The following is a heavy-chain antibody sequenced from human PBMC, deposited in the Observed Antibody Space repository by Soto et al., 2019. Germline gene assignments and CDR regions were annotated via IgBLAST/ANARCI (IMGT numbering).Heavy chain of an antibody. CDR2: ISGSGGSA. CDR3: AKGARDTVLAGFDFEY. V-gene: IGHV3-23*01. J-gene: IGHJ4*02. D-gene: IGHD5-18*01. CDR1: GFMFSSYA. Sequence: EVQLLESGGGLLQPGGALRVSCAASGFMFSSYAMSWVRQAPGKGLEWVSSISGSGGSAFYADSVKGWFTISRDNSKSTVSLQKSSLRVEEAAVYYFAKGARDTVLAGFDFEYWGQATLVTVYS.